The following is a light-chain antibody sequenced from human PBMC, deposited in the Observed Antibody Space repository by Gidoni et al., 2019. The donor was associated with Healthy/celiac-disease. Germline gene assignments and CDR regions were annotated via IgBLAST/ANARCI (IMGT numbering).Light chain of an antibody. J-gene: IGKJ2*01. CDR2: AAS. Sequence: DIQLTQSPSFLSASVGDRVTITCRASQDISSYLAWYQQKPGKDPELLIYAASILQSGVPSRFSGRGSGTEFTLTISRLQPADFATYYCQQLNSYAFGQGTKVDSK. CDR1: QDISSY. V-gene: IGKV1-9*01. CDR3: QQLNSYA.